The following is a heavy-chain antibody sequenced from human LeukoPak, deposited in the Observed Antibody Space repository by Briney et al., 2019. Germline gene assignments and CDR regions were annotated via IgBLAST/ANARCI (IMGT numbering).Heavy chain of an antibody. J-gene: IGHJ6*02. V-gene: IGHV3-30*18. CDR2: ISYDGSNK. CDR1: GFTFSSYG. Sequence: HPGRSLRLSCAASGFTFSSYGMHWVRQAPGKGLEWLAVISYDGSNKYYADSVKGRFTISRDNSKNTLYLQMNSLRAEDTAVYYCAKDSSYYGMDVWGQGTTVTVSS. CDR3: AKDSSYYGMDV.